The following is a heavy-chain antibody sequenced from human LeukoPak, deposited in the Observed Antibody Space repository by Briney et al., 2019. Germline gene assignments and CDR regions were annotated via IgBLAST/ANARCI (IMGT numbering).Heavy chain of an antibody. D-gene: IGHD3-3*01. CDR3: AKDVPEDFWSGYYLGVY. Sequence: GGSLGLSCAASGFTFSSYWMSWVRQAPGKGLEWVSAISGSGGSTYYADSVKGRFTISRDNSKNTLYLQMNSLRAEDTAVYYCAKDVPEDFWSGYYLGVYWGQGTLVTVSS. J-gene: IGHJ4*02. CDR2: ISGSGGST. CDR1: GFTFSSYW. V-gene: IGHV3-23*01.